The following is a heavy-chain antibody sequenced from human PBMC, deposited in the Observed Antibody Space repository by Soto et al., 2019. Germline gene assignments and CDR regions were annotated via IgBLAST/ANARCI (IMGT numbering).Heavy chain of an antibody. V-gene: IGHV1-8*02. Sequence: GASVKVSCKASRYTFNNYDIHWVRQAPGHGLEWMGWMNPNSGNTGYAQNFRGRVTMTQNTAIGTAYMELSSLRSDDTATYYCTRAYGAETFDFWGQGTRVTVSS. J-gene: IGHJ5*01. CDR3: TRAYGAETFDF. CDR2: MNPNSGNT. D-gene: IGHD3-10*01. CDR1: RYTFNNYD.